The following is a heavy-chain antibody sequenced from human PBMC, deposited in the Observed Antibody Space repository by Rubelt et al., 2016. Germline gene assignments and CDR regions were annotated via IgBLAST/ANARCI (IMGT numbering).Heavy chain of an antibody. Sequence: GGSLRLSCTASGFTFDDFGMTWVRQVPGKGLEWVSGISWNGGGTGYAASLKGRFTISRDNAKKTLYLQMDNMRVEGTALYYCTVQDAYWGQGTQVTVSS. CDR3: TVQDAY. D-gene: IGHD2-15*01. CDR1: GFTFDDFG. CDR2: ISWNGGGT. J-gene: IGHJ4*02. V-gene: IGHV3-20*04.